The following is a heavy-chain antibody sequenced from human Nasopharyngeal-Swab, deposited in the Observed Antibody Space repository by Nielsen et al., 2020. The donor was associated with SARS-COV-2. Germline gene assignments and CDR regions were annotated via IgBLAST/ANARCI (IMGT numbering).Heavy chain of an antibody. Sequence: GESLKISCAASGFTFRSYAISWVRQAPGKGLEWVSVISGDSDSTYYTDSVRGRFTISRDNSKNTLNLRMNNLRAEDTAIYYCAKDRDSGDDSEEYYHYYGMDVWGQGAPVTVSS. CDR1: GFTFRSYA. V-gene: IGHV3-23*01. CDR3: AKDRDSGDDSEEYYHYYGMDV. D-gene: IGHD5-12*01. CDR2: ISGDSDST. J-gene: IGHJ6*02.